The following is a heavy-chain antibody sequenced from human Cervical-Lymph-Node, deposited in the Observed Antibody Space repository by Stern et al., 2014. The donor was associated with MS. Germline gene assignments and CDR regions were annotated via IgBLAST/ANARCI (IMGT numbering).Heavy chain of an antibody. Sequence: VQLLEAGPRLLKPSQTLSLTCTVSGGTISRGGSYWSWIRQHPEKGLEWIGLVYYGGSTGYNPSLMSPVSILVDTSRSQFSLRLTSVTAADTAVYYCAREGIVGTVEYWGQGTPVTVSS. CDR2: VYYGGST. J-gene: IGHJ4*02. CDR1: GGTISRGGSY. CDR3: AREGIVGTVEY. V-gene: IGHV4-31*01. D-gene: IGHD1-26*01.